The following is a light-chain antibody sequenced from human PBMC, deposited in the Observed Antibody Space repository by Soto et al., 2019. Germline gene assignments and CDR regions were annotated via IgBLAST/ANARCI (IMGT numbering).Light chain of an antibody. J-gene: IGLJ2*01. CDR2: DVS. CDR1: SSDVGGYNY. CDR3: SSYTSSSVV. Sequence: QSALTQPASVSGSPGQSITISCTGTSSDVGGYNYVSWYQQHPGKAPKLIIYDVSNRPSGVSNRFSRSKSGNTASLTISGLQAEDESDYYSSSYTSSSVVFGGGTKLTVL. V-gene: IGLV2-14*01.